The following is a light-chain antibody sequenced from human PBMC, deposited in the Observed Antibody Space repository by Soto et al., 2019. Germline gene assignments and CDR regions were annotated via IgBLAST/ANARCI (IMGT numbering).Light chain of an antibody. CDR1: QSISSK. V-gene: IGKV3-15*01. CDR2: DAS. Sequence: EMVMTQSPATLSVSPGERATLSCRASQSISSKLAWYQQKPGQAPRLLIYDASTRATGIPARFSGSGSGTEFTLTISSLQSEDFAAYYCQQYNYWPKTFGQGTKLEIK. CDR3: QQYNYWPKT. J-gene: IGKJ2*01.